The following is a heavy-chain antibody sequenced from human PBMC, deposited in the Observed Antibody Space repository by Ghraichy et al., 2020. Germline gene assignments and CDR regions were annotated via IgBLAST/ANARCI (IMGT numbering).Heavy chain of an antibody. Sequence: SETLSLTCTVSGGSISSGGYYWSWIGQHPGKGLEWIGYIYYSGSTYYNPSLKSRVTISVDTSKNQFSLKLSSVTAADTAVYYCARVYKYCGGDCYGGYFDYWGQGTLVTVSS. CDR1: GGSISSGGYY. D-gene: IGHD2-21*02. CDR3: ARVYKYCGGDCYGGYFDY. CDR2: IYYSGST. V-gene: IGHV4-31*03. J-gene: IGHJ4*02.